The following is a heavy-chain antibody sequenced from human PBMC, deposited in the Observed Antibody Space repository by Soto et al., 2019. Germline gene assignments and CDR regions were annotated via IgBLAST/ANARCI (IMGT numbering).Heavy chain of an antibody. CDR2: IKSKTDGGTT. CDR3: SALKVGDTKDFDY. Sequence: GGSLRLSCAASGFTFSNAWMSWVRQAPGKGLEWVGRIKSKTDGGTTDYAAPVKGRFTIARDDSKNTLYLQMNSLKTEDTAVYYCSALKVGDTKDFDYWGQGTLVTVSS. D-gene: IGHD1-26*01. V-gene: IGHV3-15*01. CDR1: GFTFSNAW. J-gene: IGHJ4*02.